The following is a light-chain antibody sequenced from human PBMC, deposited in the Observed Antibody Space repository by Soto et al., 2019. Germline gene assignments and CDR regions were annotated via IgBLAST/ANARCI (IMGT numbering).Light chain of an antibody. CDR1: QSISSY. Sequence: IPITHSASALSASLADRVIITCRSSQSISSYLKWYQQKRGDAPKLLNYAASSVQSSAPTLSSGRCFGTDFTLTSSREPPEDLANYCYQRSNSRRTFGGGTKVDIK. V-gene: IGKV1-39*01. CDR3: QRSNSRRT. CDR2: AAS. J-gene: IGKJ4*02.